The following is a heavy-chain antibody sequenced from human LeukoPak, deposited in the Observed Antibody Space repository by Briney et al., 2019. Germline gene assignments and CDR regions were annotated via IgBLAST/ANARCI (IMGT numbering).Heavy chain of an antibody. V-gene: IGHV3-23*01. D-gene: IGHD3-10*01. Sequence: PGGSLRLSCAASGFSFSSDAMSWVRQSPGKGLEWVSAISGRGVNIYNADSVKGRFTTSRDISRTTLYLQMNSLRAEDTAVYYCARESRYYGSGSYFPYYGMDVWGQGTTVTVSS. J-gene: IGHJ6*02. CDR3: ARESRYYGSGSYFPYYGMDV. CDR1: GFSFSSDA. CDR2: ISGRGVNI.